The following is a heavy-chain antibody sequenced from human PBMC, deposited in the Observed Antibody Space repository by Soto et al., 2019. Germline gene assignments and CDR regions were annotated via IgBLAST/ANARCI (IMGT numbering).Heavy chain of an antibody. Sequence: PSETLSLTCTVSGGSISSYYWSWIRQPAGKGLEWIGRIYTSGSTNYNPSLKSRVTMSVDTSKNQFSLKLSSVTAADTAVYYCASSSSSGYPSWFDTWGQGTLVTVSS. J-gene: IGHJ5*02. V-gene: IGHV4-4*07. CDR2: IYTSGST. CDR1: GGSISSYY. D-gene: IGHD3-22*01. CDR3: ASSSSSGYPSWFDT.